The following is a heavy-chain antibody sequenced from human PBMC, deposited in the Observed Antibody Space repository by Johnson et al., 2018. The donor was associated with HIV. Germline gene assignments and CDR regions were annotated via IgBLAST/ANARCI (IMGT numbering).Heavy chain of an antibody. CDR3: ARAFDSGTIRDRFWDI. V-gene: IGHV3-33*01. CDR1: GFTFSSYG. CDR2: IWYDGSNK. D-gene: IGHD1-26*01. Sequence: QVQLVESGGGVVQPGRSLRLSCAASGFTFSSYGMHWVRQAPGKGLEWVAVIWYDGSNKYYADSVKGRFTISRDNSKNSLYLQMNSLQTEDTAIYYCARAFDSGTIRDRFWDIWGQGTMVTVTS. J-gene: IGHJ3*02.